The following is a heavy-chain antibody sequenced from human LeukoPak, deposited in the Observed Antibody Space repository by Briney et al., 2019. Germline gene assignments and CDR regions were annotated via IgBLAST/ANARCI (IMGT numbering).Heavy chain of an antibody. J-gene: IGHJ5*02. CDR3: ARDGGFYYTASPNSWFDP. D-gene: IGHD2-15*01. CDR1: GFSISSDDC. V-gene: IGHV4-38-2*02. Sequence: PSETLSLTCIVSGFSISSDDCWGWIQPPPGKGLEWIGSISNRGSPYYNPSLKSRVTMSVDMPNNQFSLRLSSVTAADTAVYYCARDGGFYYTASPNSWFDPWGQGTLVTVSS. CDR2: ISNRGSP.